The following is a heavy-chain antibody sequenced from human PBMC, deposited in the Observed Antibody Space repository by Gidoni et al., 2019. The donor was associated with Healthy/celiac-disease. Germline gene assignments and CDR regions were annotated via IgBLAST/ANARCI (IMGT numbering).Heavy chain of an antibody. CDR1: GFSLSTSGVG. CDR2: IYWNDDK. V-gene: IGHV2-5*01. CDR3: AHSRVPGYSGYLRSKYYFDY. D-gene: IGHD5-12*01. J-gene: IGHJ4*02. Sequence: QITLKESGPTLVKPTQTLTLTCTFSGFSLSTSGVGVGWIREPPGKALGWLALIYWNDDKRYSPSLKSRLTITKDTSKNQVVLTMTNMDPVDTATYYCAHSRVPGYSGYLRSKYYFDYWGQGTLVTVSS.